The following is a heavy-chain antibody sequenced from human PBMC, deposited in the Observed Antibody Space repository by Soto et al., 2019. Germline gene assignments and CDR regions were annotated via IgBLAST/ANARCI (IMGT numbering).Heavy chain of an antibody. J-gene: IGHJ4*02. V-gene: IGHV1-2*04. CDR2: INPNSGGT. Sequence: QVQLVQSGAEVKKPGASVKVSCKASGYTFTGYYMHWVRQAPGQGLEWMGWINPNSGGTNYAQKFQGWVTMTRDTSISTAYMELSRLRSDDTAVYYCARVVRSGYYYAGFDYWGQGTLVTVSS. D-gene: IGHD3-22*01. CDR3: ARVVRSGYYYAGFDY. CDR1: GYTFTGYY.